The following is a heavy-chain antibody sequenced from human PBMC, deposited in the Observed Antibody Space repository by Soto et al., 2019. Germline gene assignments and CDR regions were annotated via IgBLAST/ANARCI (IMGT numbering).Heavy chain of an antibody. CDR1: GYTFTDYH. CDR3: ARDLRGSSALIDP. J-gene: IGHJ5*02. Sequence: QVELVQSGTEVKKPGASVKVSCKASGYTFTDYHMHWVRQAPGQGLEWMGWINTNSGGTNYPQKFQGRVTMTRDTAINTAYMELNRLTSDDTAVYFCARDLRGSSALIDPWGQGTLVTVSS. V-gene: IGHV1-2*02. CDR2: INTNSGGT. D-gene: IGHD6-19*01.